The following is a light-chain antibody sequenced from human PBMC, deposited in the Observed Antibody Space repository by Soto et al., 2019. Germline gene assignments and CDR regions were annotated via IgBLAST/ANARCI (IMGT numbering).Light chain of an antibody. CDR3: QQYNNWPPWT. J-gene: IGKJ1*01. Sequence: EIVMTQSPATLSVSPAERATLSCRASQSVSSNLAWYQQKPGQAPRLFIYGASTRATGIPARFSGSGSGTEFTLTISSLQSEDFAVYYCQQYNNWPPWTFGQGTKVEIK. CDR1: QSVSSN. CDR2: GAS. V-gene: IGKV3-15*01.